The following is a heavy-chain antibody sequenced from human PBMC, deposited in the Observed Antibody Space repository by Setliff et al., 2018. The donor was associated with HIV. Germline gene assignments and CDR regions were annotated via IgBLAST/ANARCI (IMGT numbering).Heavy chain of an antibody. D-gene: IGHD3-10*01. CDR3: ARVRSYGSAYDAFDV. J-gene: IGHJ3*01. Sequence: PSETLSLTCTVSGGSIGGYYWSWIRQPPGTGLEWLGCIYSGGSTNYNPPHESRVTISLDTSKNQFSLRLTSVTAADTAVYYCARVRSYGSAYDAFDVWGPGTMVTVS. V-gene: IGHV4-4*08. CDR1: GGSIGGYY. CDR2: IYSGGST.